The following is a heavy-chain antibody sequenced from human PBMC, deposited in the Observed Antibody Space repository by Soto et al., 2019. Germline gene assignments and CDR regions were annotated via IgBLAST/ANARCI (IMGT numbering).Heavy chain of an antibody. D-gene: IGHD6-13*01. V-gene: IGHV1-8*01. CDR2: MNPNSGNT. Sequence: QVQLVQSGAEVKKPGASVKVSCKASGYTFTSYDINWVRQATGQGLEWMGWMNPNSGNTGYAQKFQGRVTMTRNTSMSTAYMELSSLRSEDTAVYYCAIGSSWYSSNAFDIWGQGTMVTVSS. J-gene: IGHJ3*02. CDR3: AIGSSWYSSNAFDI. CDR1: GYTFTSYD.